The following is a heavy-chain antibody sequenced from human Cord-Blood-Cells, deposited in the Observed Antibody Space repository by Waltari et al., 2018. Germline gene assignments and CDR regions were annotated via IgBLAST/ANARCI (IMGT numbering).Heavy chain of an antibody. J-gene: IGHJ3*02. CDR3: ATGLVRYCGGDCYSAFDI. V-gene: IGHV1-24*01. CDR2: VDPEDGET. CDR1: GYTLTELS. D-gene: IGHD2-21*02. Sequence: QVQLVQSGAEVKKPGASVKVSCKVSGYTLTELSMHWVRQAPGKGLEWMGGVDPEDGETIYAQKFQGRVTMTEDTSTDTAYMELSSLRSEDTAVYYCATGLVRYCGGDCYSAFDIWGQWTMVTVSS.